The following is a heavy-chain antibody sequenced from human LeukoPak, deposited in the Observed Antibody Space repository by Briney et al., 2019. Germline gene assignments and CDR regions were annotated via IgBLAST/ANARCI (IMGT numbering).Heavy chain of an antibody. CDR1: GFTFSSYA. CDR2: ISGSGGST. J-gene: IGHJ4*02. CDR3: AIGCYYDSSGYCGFDY. V-gene: IGHV3-23*01. Sequence: PGGSLRLSCAASGFTFSSYAMSCVRQAPGKGLEGVSAISGSGGSTYYADSVKGRLTISRDNPKNTLYLQMNSLRAEDTAVYYCAIGCYYDSSGYCGFDYWGQGTLVTVSS. D-gene: IGHD3-22*01.